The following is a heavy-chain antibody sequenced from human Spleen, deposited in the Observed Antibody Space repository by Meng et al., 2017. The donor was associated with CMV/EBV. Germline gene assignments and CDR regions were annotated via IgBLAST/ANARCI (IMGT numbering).Heavy chain of an antibody. Sequence: GESLKISCVVSDFNLSNYYMTWVRQAPGKGLEWVANIEQDGSVENYADSVKGRFTISRDNAKSSLYLQMNSLRAEDTALYYCARDAMWKPVDYWGQGTLVTVSS. D-gene: IGHD1-14*01. CDR3: ARDAMWKPVDY. J-gene: IGHJ4*02. V-gene: IGHV3-7*01. CDR2: IEQDGSVE. CDR1: DFNLSNYY.